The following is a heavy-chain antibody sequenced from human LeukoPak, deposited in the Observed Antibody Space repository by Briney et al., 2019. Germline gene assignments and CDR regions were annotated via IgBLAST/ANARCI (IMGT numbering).Heavy chain of an antibody. CDR2: INPNSGGT. V-gene: IGHV1-2*06. Sequence: AASVKVSCKASGYTFTGYYMHWVRQAPGQGLEWMGRINPNSGGTNYAQKFQGRVTMTRDTSISTAYMELSRLRSDDTAVYYCARDLDRLSYDRDDYWGQGTLVTVSS. CDR3: ARDLDRLSYDRDDY. J-gene: IGHJ4*02. D-gene: IGHD3-16*01. CDR1: GYTFTGYY.